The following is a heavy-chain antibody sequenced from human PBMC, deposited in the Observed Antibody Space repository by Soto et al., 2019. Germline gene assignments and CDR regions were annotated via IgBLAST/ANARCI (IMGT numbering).Heavy chain of an antibody. J-gene: IGHJ5*02. CDR2: IYYSGST. Sequence: PCETQSLRWTFAWGSIGNYYGSWILQPPGKGLEWIGYIYYSGSTNYNPSLKSRVTISVDTSKNQVSLKLSSVTAAGTALYYCGRGRVFLTGYVFDTWGQGTLVTVSS. V-gene: IGHV4-59*01. CDR3: GRGRVFLTGYVFDT. CDR1: WGSIGNYY. D-gene: IGHD3-9*01.